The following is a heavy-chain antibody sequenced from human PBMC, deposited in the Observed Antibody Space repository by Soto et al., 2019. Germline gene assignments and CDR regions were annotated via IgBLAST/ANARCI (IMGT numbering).Heavy chain of an antibody. V-gene: IGHV3-23*01. J-gene: IGHJ4*02. CDR3: AKARPTVDRDTFDY. D-gene: IGHD4-17*01. CDR2: LFGSGGGI. Sequence: GGSLRLSCAASGFTFRTYAMSWVRQAPGEGLAWVAGLFGSGGGIYYADSVKGRFTISRDNSKNTLYLQMNSLRAEDTAVYYCAKARPTVDRDTFDYWGQGTLVTVSS. CDR1: GFTFRTYA.